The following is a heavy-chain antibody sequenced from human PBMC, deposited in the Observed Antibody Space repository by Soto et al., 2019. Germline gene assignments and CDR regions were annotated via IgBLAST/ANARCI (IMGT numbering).Heavy chain of an antibody. J-gene: IGHJ6*02. V-gene: IGHV3-23*01. Sequence: GGSLRLSCAASGFTFSSYAMNWVRQAPGKGLEWVSHISGNGGSTYYADSVKGRFTISRDNSKNTLYLQMNSLRAEDTAVYYCSKEKIVAAKYYGMDVWGQGTTVTVSS. CDR2: ISGNGGST. CDR1: GFTFSSYA. CDR3: SKEKIVAAKYYGMDV. D-gene: IGHD2-15*01.